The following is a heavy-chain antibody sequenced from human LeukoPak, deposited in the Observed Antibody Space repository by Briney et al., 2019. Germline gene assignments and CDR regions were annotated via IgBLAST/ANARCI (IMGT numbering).Heavy chain of an antibody. Sequence: SETLSLTCSVSGGSISGYYWTWIRQAPVKGLEWIGYIYYNGNTNYNPSLNGRVTISLDTSRSQLSLKLSSVTVADTAVYYCARRARATAGGDYFDYWGQGTLVTVSS. CDR1: GGSISGYY. D-gene: IGHD6-13*01. CDR2: IYYNGNT. J-gene: IGHJ4*02. V-gene: IGHV4-59*08. CDR3: ARRARATAGGDYFDY.